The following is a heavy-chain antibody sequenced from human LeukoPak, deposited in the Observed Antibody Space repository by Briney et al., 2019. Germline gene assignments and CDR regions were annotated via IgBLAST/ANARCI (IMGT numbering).Heavy chain of an antibody. CDR3: ARVLNGAYYYDSSGTYYYYGMDV. J-gene: IGHJ6*02. CDR2: IISILCIA. Sequence: GSSVKVSFKASVGTFSSYAISWVRQAPGQGLEWMGRIISILCIANYAQKFQGRVTITADKSTSTAYMELSSLRSEDTAVYYCARVLNGAYYYDSSGTYYYYGMDVWGQGTTVTVSS. CDR1: VGTFSSYA. V-gene: IGHV1-69*04. D-gene: IGHD3-22*01.